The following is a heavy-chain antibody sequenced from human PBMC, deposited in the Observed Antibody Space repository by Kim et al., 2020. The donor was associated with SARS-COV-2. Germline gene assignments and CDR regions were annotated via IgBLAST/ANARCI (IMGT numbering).Heavy chain of an antibody. CDR2: ISYDGSNK. CDR3: ARDRGLWFGEFINYYYY. Sequence: GGSLRLSCAASGFTFSSYAMHWVRQAPGKGLEWVAVISYDGSNKYYADSVKGRFTISRDNSKNTLYLQMNSLRAEDTAVYYCARDRGLWFGEFINYYYY. D-gene: IGHD3-10*01. J-gene: IGHJ6*01. V-gene: IGHV3-30*04. CDR1: GFTFSSYA.